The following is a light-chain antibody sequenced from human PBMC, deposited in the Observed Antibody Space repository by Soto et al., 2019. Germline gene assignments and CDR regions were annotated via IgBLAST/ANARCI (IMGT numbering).Light chain of an antibody. Sequence: QSVLTQPPSAAGTPRQRVTISCSGSSSNIGSNYVYWYQQLPGTAPKLLIYRNNQRPSGVPDRFSGSKSGTSASLAISGLRYEDEADYYWAALDDSLSGYVFGTGTKLTVL. CDR1: SSNIGSNY. V-gene: IGLV1-47*01. CDR3: AALDDSLSGYV. CDR2: RNN. J-gene: IGLJ1*01.